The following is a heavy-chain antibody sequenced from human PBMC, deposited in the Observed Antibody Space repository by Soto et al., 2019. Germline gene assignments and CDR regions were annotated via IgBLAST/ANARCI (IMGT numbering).Heavy chain of an antibody. CDR2: IYYSGST. D-gene: IGHD3-22*01. V-gene: IGHV4-31*03. J-gene: IGHJ4*02. CDR1: GGSISSGGYY. Sequence: QVQLQESGPGLVKPSQTLSLTCTVSGGSISSGGYYWSWIRQHPGKGLEWIGYIYYSGSTYYNPSLKSRVTISVDTSKNQFSLKLSSVTAADTAVYYCARADIPDYYDSSGYYYPYFDYWGQGTLVTVSS. CDR3: ARADIPDYYDSSGYYYPYFDY.